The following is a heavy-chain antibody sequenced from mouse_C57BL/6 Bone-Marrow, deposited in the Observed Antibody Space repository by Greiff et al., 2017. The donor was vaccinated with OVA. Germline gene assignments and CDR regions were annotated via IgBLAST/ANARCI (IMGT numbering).Heavy chain of an antibody. D-gene: IGHD2-3*01. V-gene: IGHV1-52*01. Sequence: QVQLQQPGAELVRPGSSVKLSCKASGYTFTSYWMHWVKQRPIQGLEWIGNIDPSDSETHYNQKFKDKATFTVDKSSSTAYMQLSSLTSEDAAVYYCASLYYWYFDVWGTGTTVTVSS. CDR3: ASLYYWYFDV. CDR2: IDPSDSET. J-gene: IGHJ1*03. CDR1: GYTFTSYW.